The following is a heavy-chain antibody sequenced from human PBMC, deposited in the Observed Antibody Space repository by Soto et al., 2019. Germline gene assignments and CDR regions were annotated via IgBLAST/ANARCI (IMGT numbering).Heavy chain of an antibody. CDR2: IIPILGIA. D-gene: IGHD5-12*01. J-gene: IGHJ6*02. CDR3: AMGGYDYLYYYYGMDV. V-gene: IGHV1-69*02. CDR1: GGTFSSYT. Sequence: QVQLVQSGAEVKKPGSSVKVSCKASGGTFSSYTISWVRQAPGQGLEWMGRIIPILGIANYAQKFQGRVTITAAKSTSTAYMELSSLRSEDTVVYYCAMGGYDYLYYYYGMDVWGQGTTVTVSS.